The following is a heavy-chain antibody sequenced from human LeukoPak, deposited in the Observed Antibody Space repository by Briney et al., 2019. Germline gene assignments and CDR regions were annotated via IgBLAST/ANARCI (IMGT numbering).Heavy chain of an antibody. J-gene: IGHJ5*02. Sequence: SETLSLTCTVSGGSISSSSYYWGWIRQPPGKGLEWIGSIYYSGSTYYNPSLKSRVTISVDTSKNQFSLKLSSVTAADTAVYYCARGKLEWGLNWFDPWGQGTLVTVSS. CDR1: GGSISSSSYY. D-gene: IGHD3-3*01. CDR2: IYYSGST. V-gene: IGHV4-39*07. CDR3: ARGKLEWGLNWFDP.